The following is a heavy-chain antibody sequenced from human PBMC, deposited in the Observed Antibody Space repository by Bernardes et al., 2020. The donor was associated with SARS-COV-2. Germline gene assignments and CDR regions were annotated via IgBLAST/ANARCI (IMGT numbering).Heavy chain of an antibody. CDR3: ARDGSGSYIPYYYYGMDV. Sequence: GGSLRLSCAASGFTFDDYGMSWVRQAPGKGLEWVSGINWNGGSTGYADSVKGRFTISRDNAKNSLYLQMNSLRAEDTALYHCARDGSGSYIPYYYYGMDVWGQGTTVTVSS. J-gene: IGHJ6*02. V-gene: IGHV3-20*01. D-gene: IGHD1-26*01. CDR2: INWNGGST. CDR1: GFTFDDYG.